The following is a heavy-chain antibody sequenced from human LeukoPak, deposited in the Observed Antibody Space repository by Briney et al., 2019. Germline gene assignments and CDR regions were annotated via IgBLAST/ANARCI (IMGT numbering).Heavy chain of an antibody. D-gene: IGHD3-22*01. Sequence: GGSLRLSCAASGFXFSDYYMNWIRQAPGKGLEWVSSISSSSSYIYYADSVKGRFTISRDNAKNSLYLQMNSLRAEDTAVYYCARDQIDSSGYYYPDHDAFDIWGQGTMVTVSS. CDR3: ARDQIDSSGYYYPDHDAFDI. CDR1: GFXFSDYY. CDR2: ISSSSSYI. V-gene: IGHV3-21*01. J-gene: IGHJ3*02.